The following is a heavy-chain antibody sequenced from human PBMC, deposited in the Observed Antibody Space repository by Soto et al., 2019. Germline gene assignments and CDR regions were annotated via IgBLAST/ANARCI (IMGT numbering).Heavy chain of an antibody. D-gene: IGHD2-15*01. J-gene: IGHJ4*02. Sequence: QLQLQESGSGLVKPSQTLSLTCAVSGGSISSGGYSWSWIRQPPGKGLEWIGYIYHSGSTYYNPSLKRRATISVDRAKNHFSSKLSSVTAADTAVYYCARGQVVAAQHWGQGTLVTVSS. CDR2: IYHSGST. CDR3: ARGQVVAAQH. V-gene: IGHV4-30-2*01. CDR1: GGSISSGGYS.